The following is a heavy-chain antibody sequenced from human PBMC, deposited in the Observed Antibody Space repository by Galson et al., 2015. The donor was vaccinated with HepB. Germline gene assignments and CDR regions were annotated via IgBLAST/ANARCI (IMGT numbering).Heavy chain of an antibody. J-gene: IGHJ3*02. D-gene: IGHD1-14*01. CDR1: GFTFNDYY. CDR2: ISGTGTII. CDR3: ARDPRGTTWHGDAFDI. Sequence: SLRLSCAASGFTFNDYYMSWIRQAPGKGLDWVSYISGTGTIIYYADSVKGRFTISRDNAQNSLYLQMNSLRAEDTAVYYCARDPRGTTWHGDAFDIWGQGTKVTVSS. V-gene: IGHV3-11*01.